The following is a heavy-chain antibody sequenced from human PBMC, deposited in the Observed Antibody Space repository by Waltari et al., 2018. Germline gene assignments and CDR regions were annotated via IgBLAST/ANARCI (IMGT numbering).Heavy chain of an antibody. D-gene: IGHD1-26*01. J-gene: IGHJ3*02. V-gene: IGHV3-30*18. CDR3: AKGGPKYSGNPSALDT. CDR2: ISYDGSKK. Sequence: VQLLESGGGLVQPGGSLRLSCAASGFTFNTYGVHWVRQAPVKGLEWVAVISYDGSKKYYADSVKGRFAISRDNSKNTLFLEMNSLKVEDTAVYFCAKGGPKYSGNPSALDTWGQGTMVTVSS. CDR1: GFTFNTYG.